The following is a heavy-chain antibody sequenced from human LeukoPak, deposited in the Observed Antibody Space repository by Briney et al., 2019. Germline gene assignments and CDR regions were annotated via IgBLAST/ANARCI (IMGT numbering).Heavy chain of an antibody. D-gene: IGHD2-15*01. CDR3: ARPVYCSVTTCTGPLHI. CDR2: IDHVGRS. Sequence: SETLSLTCAVYGASLNNYYWAWIRQSPVKGLEWIGEIDHVGRSRYNPSLKSRLTISVDTSKNQFSLRLSSVTAADTALYFCARPVYCSVTTCTGPLHIWGQGTMVTVSS. V-gene: IGHV4-34*01. J-gene: IGHJ3*02. CDR1: GASLNNYY.